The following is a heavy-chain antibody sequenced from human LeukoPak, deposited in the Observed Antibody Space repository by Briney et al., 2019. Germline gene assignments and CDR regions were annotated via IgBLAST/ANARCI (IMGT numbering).Heavy chain of an antibody. CDR2: ISGGGGAT. CDR1: GFTFSSYA. CDR3: AKHLVFGTWAFDI. J-gene: IGHJ3*02. D-gene: IGHD3-16*01. V-gene: IGHV3-23*01. Sequence: GSLRLSCAASGFTFSSYALSWVRQAPGKGLEWVSTISGGGGATFYADSVKGRFTISRDNTKNTLYLQMNSLRDEDTAVYYCAKHLVFGTWAFDIWGQGTMVTVSS.